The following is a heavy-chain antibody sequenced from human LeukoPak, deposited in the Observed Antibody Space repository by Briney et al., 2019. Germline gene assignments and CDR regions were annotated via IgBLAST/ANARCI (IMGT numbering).Heavy chain of an antibody. CDR2: INRNGDGT. V-gene: IGHV3-20*04. J-gene: IGHJ4*02. Sequence: PGGSLRLSCAASGCNLVDYGMSWVRQAPGKGLEWVSGINRNGDGTGYADSVKGRFTISRDSAKNSLYLQMYSLRAEDTAFYYCVRATTEADWGQGTLVTVSS. CDR3: VRATTEAD. D-gene: IGHD1-1*01. CDR1: GCNLVDYG.